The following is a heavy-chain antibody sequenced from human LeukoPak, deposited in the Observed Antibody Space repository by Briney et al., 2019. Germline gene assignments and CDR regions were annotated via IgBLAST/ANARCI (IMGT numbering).Heavy chain of an antibody. Sequence: GGSLRLSCAASGFTFSSYAMSWVRQAPGKGLEWVSAISGSGGSTYYADSVKGRFTISRDNSKNTLYLQMNSLRAEDTAVYYCAKYSYYDSSGSPYFDYWGQGTLVTVSS. CDR2: ISGSGGST. V-gene: IGHV3-23*01. CDR1: GFTFSSYA. J-gene: IGHJ4*02. D-gene: IGHD3-22*01. CDR3: AKYSYYDSSGSPYFDY.